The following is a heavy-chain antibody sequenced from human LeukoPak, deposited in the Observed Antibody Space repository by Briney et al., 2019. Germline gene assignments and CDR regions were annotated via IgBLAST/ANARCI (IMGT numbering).Heavy chain of an antibody. CDR2: IYYSGST. CDR1: GGSISSSSYY. Sequence: KPSETLSLTCTVSGGSISSSSYYWGWIRQPPGKGLEWIGSIYYSGSTYYSPSLKSRVTISVDTSKNQFSLKLSSVTAADTAVYYCARRYYYDSSGLDYWGQGTLVTVSS. V-gene: IGHV4-39*01. CDR3: ARRYYYDSSGLDY. J-gene: IGHJ4*02. D-gene: IGHD3-22*01.